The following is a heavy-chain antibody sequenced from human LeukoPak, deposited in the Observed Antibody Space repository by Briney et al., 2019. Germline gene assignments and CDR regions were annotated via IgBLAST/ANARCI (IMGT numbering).Heavy chain of an antibody. CDR2: ISYDGSNK. J-gene: IGHJ4*02. CDR3: ARDLVGYGGNSVELEGADY. Sequence: PGRSLRLSCAASAFTFSTYAMHWARQAPGKGLEWVAVISYDGSNKYYADSVKGRFTISRDNSKNTLYLQMNSLRAEDTAVYYCARDLVGYGGNSVELEGADYWGQGTLVTVSS. D-gene: IGHD4-23*01. CDR1: AFTFSTYA. V-gene: IGHV3-30-3*01.